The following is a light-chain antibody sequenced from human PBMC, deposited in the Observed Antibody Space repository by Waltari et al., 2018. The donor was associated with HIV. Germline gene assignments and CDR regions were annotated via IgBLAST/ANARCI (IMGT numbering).Light chain of an antibody. Sequence: QSVLTQPPSASGTPGQRVTMSCSGDSSNIGGNSVSCYQQIPGTAPKLLIWSNDQRPSGFPDRFSGSKSVTSSSLTVSGLQAEDEADYYCASYAGNNDWLFGGGTKLTVL. CDR2: SND. V-gene: IGLV1-44*01. J-gene: IGLJ3*02. CDR3: ASYAGNNDWL. CDR1: SSNIGGNS.